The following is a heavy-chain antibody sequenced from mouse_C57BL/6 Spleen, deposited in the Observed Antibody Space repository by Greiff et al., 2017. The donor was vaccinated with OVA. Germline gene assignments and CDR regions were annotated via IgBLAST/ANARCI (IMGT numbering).Heavy chain of an antibody. CDR1: GFTFSDYG. V-gene: IGHV5-17*01. CDR3: ERGYGNYNAMDY. D-gene: IGHD2-10*02. J-gene: IGHJ4*01. Sequence: EVKLVESGGGLVKPGGSLKLSCAASGFTFSDYGMHWVRQAPEKGLEWVAYISSGSSTIYYADTVKGRFTISRDNAKNTLFLQMTSLRSEDTAMYYCERGYGNYNAMDYWGQGTSVTVSS. CDR2: ISSGSSTI.